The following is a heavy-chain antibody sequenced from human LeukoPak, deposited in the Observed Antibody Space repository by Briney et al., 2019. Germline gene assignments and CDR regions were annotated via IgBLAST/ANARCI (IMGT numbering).Heavy chain of an antibody. V-gene: IGHV4-59*08. CDR3: ASFRGSSGRQFDY. J-gene: IGHJ4*02. CDR2: IYYSGST. CDR1: GGSISSYY. Sequence: PSETLSLTCTVSGGSISSYYWSWIRQPPGKGLEWIGYIYYSGSTNYNPSLKSRVTISVDTPKNQFSLKLSSVTAADTAVYYCASFRGSSGRQFDYWGQGTLVTVSS. D-gene: IGHD6-25*01.